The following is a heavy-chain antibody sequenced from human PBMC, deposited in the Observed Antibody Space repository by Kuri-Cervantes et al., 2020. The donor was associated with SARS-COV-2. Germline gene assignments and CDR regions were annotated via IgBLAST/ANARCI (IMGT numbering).Heavy chain of an antibody. CDR2: FYTEGSTA. Sequence: GESLKISCAASGFSFSSYWMHWVRQAPGKGLVWVSRFYTEGSTASYADSVKGRFTISRDNAKNTLFLQMNSLRAEDTAVYYCARGVDPYYDYWSGSAGYWGQGTLVTVSS. J-gene: IGHJ4*02. CDR3: ARGVDPYYDYWSGSAGY. D-gene: IGHD3-3*01. CDR1: GFSFSSYW. V-gene: IGHV3-74*01.